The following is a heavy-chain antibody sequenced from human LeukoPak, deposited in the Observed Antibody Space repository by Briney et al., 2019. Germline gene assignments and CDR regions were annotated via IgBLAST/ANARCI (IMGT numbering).Heavy chain of an antibody. V-gene: IGHV4-4*02. CDR3: ARRYSSGRDPPQTFDY. Sequence: SGTLSLTCAVSGGSISSSNWWSWVRQPPGKGLEWIGEIYHSGSTNYNPSLKSRVTISVDKSKNQFSLKLSSVTAADTAAYYCARRYSSGRDPPQTFDYWGQGTLVTVSS. D-gene: IGHD6-19*01. CDR1: GGSISSSNW. CDR2: IYHSGST. J-gene: IGHJ4*02.